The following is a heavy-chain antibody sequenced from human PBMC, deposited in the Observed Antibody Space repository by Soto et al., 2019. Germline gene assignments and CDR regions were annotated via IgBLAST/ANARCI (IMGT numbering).Heavy chain of an antibody. J-gene: IGHJ4*02. Sequence: PSETLSLTCTVSGDSINTYYWSWIRQPPGKGLEWIGYIYYSGSTNYNPSLKGRVTISIDTSKNQFSLKLSSVTAADTAVYYCARVPQLVVFDSWGQGTLVTVSS. CDR3: ARVPQLVVFDS. CDR1: GDSINTYY. V-gene: IGHV4-59*01. D-gene: IGHD6-6*01. CDR2: IYYSGST.